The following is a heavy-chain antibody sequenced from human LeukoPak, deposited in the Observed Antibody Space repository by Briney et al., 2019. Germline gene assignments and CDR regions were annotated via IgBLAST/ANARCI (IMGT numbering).Heavy chain of an antibody. J-gene: IGHJ3*02. CDR1: GFTFSSYS. Sequence: GSLRLSCAASGFTFSSYSMNWVRQAPGKGLEWVSSISSSSSYIYYADSVKGRFTISRDNAKNSLYLQMNSLRAEDTAVYYCARERSAILWFGGAPDAFDIWGQGTMVTVSS. CDR2: ISSSSSYI. V-gene: IGHV3-21*01. D-gene: IGHD3-10*01. CDR3: ARERSAILWFGGAPDAFDI.